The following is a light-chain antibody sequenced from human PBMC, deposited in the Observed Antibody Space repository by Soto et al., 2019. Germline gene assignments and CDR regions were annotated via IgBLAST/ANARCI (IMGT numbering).Light chain of an antibody. CDR1: NSDVGSHNL. Sequence: QSVLTQPASVSGSPGQSITISCTGTNSDVGSHNLVSWYQQHPGKAPKLIIFEVTKRPSGVSNRFSGSKSGNTASLTISGLQAEDEADYYCCSYEGGSNLIFGGGTKLTVL. J-gene: IGLJ2*01. CDR3: CSYEGGSNLI. CDR2: EVT. V-gene: IGLV2-23*02.